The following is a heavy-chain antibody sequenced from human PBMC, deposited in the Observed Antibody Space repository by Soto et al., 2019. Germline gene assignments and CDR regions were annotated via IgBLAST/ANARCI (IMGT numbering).Heavy chain of an antibody. D-gene: IGHD3-22*01. J-gene: IGHJ5*02. Sequence: TGPGPVSSGGSLRLSCAASGFTFSSYSMNWVRQAPGKGLEWVSSISVGSGHIYYADSVKGRFTISRDNAKNSLYLQMNSLRAEDTAVYYCARTDRTLDPWGQGTLVTVSS. CDR3: ARTDRTLDP. CDR1: GFTFSSYS. V-gene: IGHV3-21*06. CDR2: ISVGSGHI.